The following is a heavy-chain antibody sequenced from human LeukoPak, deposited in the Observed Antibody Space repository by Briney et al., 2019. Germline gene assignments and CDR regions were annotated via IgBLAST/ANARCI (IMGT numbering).Heavy chain of an antibody. CDR2: ISGSGDNT. Sequence: GGSLRLSCAASGFTFSSYAMSWVRQAPGKGLEWVSGISGSGDNTYYADPMKGRFTISRDNSKNTLYVQVNSLGTEDTAAYYCAKGSYYDSSGSFYFDYWGQGTLVTVSS. D-gene: IGHD3-22*01. V-gene: IGHV3-23*01. CDR3: AKGSYYDSSGSFYFDY. CDR1: GFTFSSYA. J-gene: IGHJ4*02.